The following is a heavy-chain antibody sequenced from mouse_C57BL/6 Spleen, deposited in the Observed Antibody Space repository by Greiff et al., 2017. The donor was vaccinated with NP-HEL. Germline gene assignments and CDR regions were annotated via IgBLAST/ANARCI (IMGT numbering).Heavy chain of an antibody. CDR1: GYTFTSYW. Sequence: VQLQQPGAELVKPGASVKLSCKASGYTFTSYWMQWVKQRPGQGLEWIGEIDPSDSYTNYNQKFKGKATLTVDTSSSTAYMQLSSLTSEDSAVYYCARGRQSYAMDYWGQGTSVTVSS. CDR3: ARGRQSYAMDY. V-gene: IGHV1-50*01. D-gene: IGHD3-2*01. J-gene: IGHJ4*01. CDR2: IDPSDSYT.